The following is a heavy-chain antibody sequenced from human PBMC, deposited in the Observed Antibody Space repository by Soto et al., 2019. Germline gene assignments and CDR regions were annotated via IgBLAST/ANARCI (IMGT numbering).Heavy chain of an antibody. D-gene: IGHD6-6*01. CDR3: ASRAARGLAVVDY. V-gene: IGHV3-30*03. Sequence: GSLRLSCAASGFTFSSYGMHWVRQAPGKGLEWVAVISYDGSNKYYADSVKGRFTISRDNSKNTLYLQMNSLRAEDTAVYYCASRAARGLAVVDYWGQGTLVTVSS. CDR1: GFTFSSYG. CDR2: ISYDGSNK. J-gene: IGHJ4*02.